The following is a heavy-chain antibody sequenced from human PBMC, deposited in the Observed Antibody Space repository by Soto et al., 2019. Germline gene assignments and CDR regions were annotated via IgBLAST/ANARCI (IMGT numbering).Heavy chain of an antibody. J-gene: IGHJ5*02. CDR3: AKRAVGSWLDP. V-gene: IGHV3-30*18. Sequence: ESGGGVVQPGRSVRLSCEASGFTFRDHVMHWVRQAPGKGLEWVSVIAHDGSYKYYTDSVKGRFTVSRDNSKNTLYLQMDNLRPEDTAVYYCAKRAVGSWLDPWGQGTLVTVSS. CDR1: GFTFRDHV. CDR2: IAHDGSYK.